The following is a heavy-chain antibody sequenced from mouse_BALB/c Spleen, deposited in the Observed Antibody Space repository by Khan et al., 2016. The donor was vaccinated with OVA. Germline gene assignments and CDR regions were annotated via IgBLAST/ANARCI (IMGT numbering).Heavy chain of an antibody. CDR1: GFTFSRFG. CDR3: ARDSNFDY. V-gene: IGHV5-17*02. J-gene: IGHJ2*01. CDR2: ISSGSSTI. Sequence: EVELVESGGGLVQPGGSRKLSCAASGFTFSRFGMHWVRQAPEKGLEWVAYISSGSSTIYYADTVKGRFIISRDNPKNTRFLQMTSLRSEDTAMYYGARDSNFDYWGQGTTLTVSS.